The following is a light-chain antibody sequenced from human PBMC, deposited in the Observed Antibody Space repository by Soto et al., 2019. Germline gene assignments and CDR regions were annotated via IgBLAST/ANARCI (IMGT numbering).Light chain of an antibody. CDR2: STS. Sequence: QSVLTQPPSASGTPGQIVAISCSGSSSNIGSNTVTWYQQLPGTAPKLLIYSTSQRSSGVPGRFSGSKSGASASLSISGLQSEDEADYYCAAWDDRLAVYVFGTGTKVTVL. V-gene: IGLV1-44*01. CDR1: SSNIGSNT. J-gene: IGLJ1*01. CDR3: AAWDDRLAVYV.